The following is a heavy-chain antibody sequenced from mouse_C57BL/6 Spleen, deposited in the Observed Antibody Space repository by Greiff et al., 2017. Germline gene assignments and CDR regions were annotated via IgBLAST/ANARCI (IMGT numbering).Heavy chain of an antibody. D-gene: IGHD2-1*01. V-gene: IGHV5-4*01. CDR2: ISDGGSYT. CDR1: GFTFSRYA. Sequence: EVQGVESGGGLVKPGGSLKLSCAASGFTFSRYAMSWVRQTPEKRLEWVATISDGGSYTYYPDNVKGRFTISRDNAKNNLYLQMSHLKSEDTAMYYCARRAYGNYVAYGGQGTLVTVSA. CDR3: ARRAYGNYVAY. J-gene: IGHJ3*01.